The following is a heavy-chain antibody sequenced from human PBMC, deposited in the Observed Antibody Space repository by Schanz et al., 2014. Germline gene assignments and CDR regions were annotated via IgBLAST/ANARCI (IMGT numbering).Heavy chain of an antibody. V-gene: IGHV3-30-3*01. CDR1: GFTFSTYA. CDR2: ISNDGSIK. J-gene: IGHJ4*02. Sequence: VQLLDSGGGLVQPGGSLRLSCAASGFTFSTYAMSWVRQAPGKGLEWVALISNDGSIKYYADSVEGRFTISRDNAKNSMYLHMKSLRGEDTAVYYCARDNYYGSGCCAHWGQGTLVTVSS. CDR3: ARDNYYGSGCCAH. D-gene: IGHD3-10*01.